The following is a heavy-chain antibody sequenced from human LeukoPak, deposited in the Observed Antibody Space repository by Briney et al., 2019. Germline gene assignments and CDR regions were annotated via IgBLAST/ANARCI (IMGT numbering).Heavy chain of an antibody. Sequence: PGGSLRLSCAASGFSFSTHSMNWVRQAPGKGLEWISYIAPSSNTIYYADSVKGRFTISRDNAKNSLYLQMNSLGAEDTAVYYCADNLSRWGQGTLATVSS. D-gene: IGHD1-1*01. CDR3: ADNLSR. CDR1: GFSFSTHS. CDR2: IAPSSNTI. J-gene: IGHJ4*02. V-gene: IGHV3-48*04.